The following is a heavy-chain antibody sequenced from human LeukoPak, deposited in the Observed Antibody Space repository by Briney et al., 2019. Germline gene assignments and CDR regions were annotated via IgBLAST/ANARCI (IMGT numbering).Heavy chain of an antibody. CDR1: GYTFTSYY. Sequence: ASVKVSCKASGYTFTSYYMHWVRQAPGQGLEWLGIINPNGGRTACAQNFQGRVSMTRDTSTTTVYMELSSLRSDDTAVYYCARDMSTAVTPISYAFDVWGQGTMVTVSS. CDR3: ARDMSTAVTPISYAFDV. CDR2: INPNGGRT. D-gene: IGHD4-23*01. V-gene: IGHV1-46*01. J-gene: IGHJ3*01.